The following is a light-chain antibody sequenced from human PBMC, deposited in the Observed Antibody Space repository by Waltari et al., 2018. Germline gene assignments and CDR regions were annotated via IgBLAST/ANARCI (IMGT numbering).Light chain of an antibody. V-gene: IGLV4-69*01. Sequence: QLVLTQSPSASASLGASVKLTCTLSSGHSSYAIAWLQQQPEKGPRYLMKVRSDGSHGGEDVIPARSSGASSGTERYLSISRLQYEDEVDYYCQTWGTDTVVFGGGTKLTVL. CDR2: VRSDGSH. J-gene: IGLJ2*01. CDR3: QTWGTDTVV. CDR1: SGHSSYA.